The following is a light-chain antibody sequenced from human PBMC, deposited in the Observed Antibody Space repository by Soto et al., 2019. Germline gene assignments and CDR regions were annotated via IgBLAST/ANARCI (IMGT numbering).Light chain of an antibody. CDR1: SSDVGYYNY. CDR3: SSYTGSTTLVV. CDR2: EVS. J-gene: IGLJ3*02. V-gene: IGLV2-14*01. Sequence: QSALTQPASVSGSPGQSITISCTGSSSDVGYYNYVSWYQQHPGKVPKLMIYEVSNRPSGVSHRFSGSKSGNTASLTISGLQAEDEADYYCSSYTGSTTLVVFGGGTKVTVL.